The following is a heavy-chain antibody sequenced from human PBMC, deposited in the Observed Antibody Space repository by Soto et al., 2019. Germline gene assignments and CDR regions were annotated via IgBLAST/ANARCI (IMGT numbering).Heavy chain of an antibody. J-gene: IGHJ4*02. V-gene: IGHV3-30*18. D-gene: IGHD4-17*01. CDR1: GFTFSSYA. CDR2: IPSDGSNQ. Sequence: SLRLSCAASGFTFSSYAIHWVRQAPGKGLEWVALIPSDGSNQYYADSVKGRFTISRDNSKDTVYLQMHSLRPEDTSVYFCAKGTPVNGDYALDYWGQGTLVTVSS. CDR3: AKGTPVNGDYALDY.